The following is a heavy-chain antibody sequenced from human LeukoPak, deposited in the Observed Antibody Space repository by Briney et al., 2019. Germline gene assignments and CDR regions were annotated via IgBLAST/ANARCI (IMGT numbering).Heavy chain of an antibody. CDR3: ARVSPWIQLWSRGFDY. CDR1: GYRFTSFG. Sequence: ASVKVSCKASGYRFTSFGISWVRQAPGQGLEWMGWINTNTGNPTYAQGFTGRFVFSLDTSVSTAYLQISSLKAEDTAVYYCARVSPWIQLWSRGFDYWGQGTLVTVSS. J-gene: IGHJ4*02. D-gene: IGHD5-18*01. V-gene: IGHV7-4-1*02. CDR2: INTNTGNP.